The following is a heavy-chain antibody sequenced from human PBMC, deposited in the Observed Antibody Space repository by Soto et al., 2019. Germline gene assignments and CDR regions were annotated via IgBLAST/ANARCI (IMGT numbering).Heavy chain of an antibody. V-gene: IGHV2-5*01. D-gene: IGHD1-1*01. CDR1: GFSLSTSGVG. CDR2: IYWNDDK. Sequence: QITLKESGPTLVKPTQTLTLTCTFSGFSLSTSGVGVGWIRQPPGKALECLALIYWNDDKRYSPSLKSMLTITKDTSTNQVVLTITNMDPVDTATYYCAHRRRYFLDGTTGFDYWGQGTLVTVSS. CDR3: AHRRRYFLDGTTGFDY. J-gene: IGHJ4*02.